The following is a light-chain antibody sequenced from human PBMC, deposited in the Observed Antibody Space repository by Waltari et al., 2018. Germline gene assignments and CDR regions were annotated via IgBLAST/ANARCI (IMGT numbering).Light chain of an antibody. Sequence: DIQMTQSPSSLSASVGDRVTITCRASQTIKSFLSWYQQKPGKAPKLLISSASTLQSGVPSRFSGSGSSTDFTLIISSLQPEDFATYYCQHSYDVLTWTFGQGTKVEMK. V-gene: IGKV1-39*01. CDR3: QHSYDVLTWT. CDR2: SAS. J-gene: IGKJ1*01. CDR1: QTIKSF.